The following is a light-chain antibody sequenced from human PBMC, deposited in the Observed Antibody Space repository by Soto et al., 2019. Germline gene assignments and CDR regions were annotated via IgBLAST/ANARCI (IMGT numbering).Light chain of an antibody. J-gene: IGKJ1*01. CDR1: QSFSSW. CDR2: DAS. CDR3: QQDNSYPWT. V-gene: IGKV1-5*01. Sequence: DIQMTQSPSTLSASVGDRVTITCRASQSFSSWLAWYQQKPGKAPKLLIYDASSLESGVPSRFSGSGSGTEFTLTISSLQPDDFATYYCQQDNSYPWTFGQGTMVDIK.